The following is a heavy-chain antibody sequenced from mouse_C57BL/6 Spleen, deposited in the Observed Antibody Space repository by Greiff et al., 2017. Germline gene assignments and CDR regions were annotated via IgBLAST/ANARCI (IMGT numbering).Heavy chain of an antibody. Sequence: QVQLQQSGAELVKPGASVKISCKASGYAFSSYWMNWVKQRPGKGLEWIGQIYPGDGDTNYNGKFKGKATLTADKSSSTAYMQLSSLTSEDSAVXFCAREDYGSSHYFDYWGQGTTLTVSS. CDR2: IYPGDGDT. CDR3: AREDYGSSHYFDY. D-gene: IGHD1-1*01. J-gene: IGHJ2*01. CDR1: GYAFSSYW. V-gene: IGHV1-80*01.